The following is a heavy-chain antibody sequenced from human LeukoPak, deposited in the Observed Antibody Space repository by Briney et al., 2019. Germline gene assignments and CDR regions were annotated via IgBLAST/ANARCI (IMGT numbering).Heavy chain of an antibody. CDR1: GDSITSYW. CDR2: IYPGDSDT. V-gene: IGHV5-51*01. J-gene: IGHJ4*02. D-gene: IGHD2-15*01. CDR3: ASSSDSKFDY. Sequence: GESLKISCKGSGDSITSYWIGRVRQMPGKGLEWMGIIYPGDSDTRYSPSFQGQVTISADKSISTAYLQWSSLKASDTAMYYCASSSDSKFDYWGQGTLVTVSS.